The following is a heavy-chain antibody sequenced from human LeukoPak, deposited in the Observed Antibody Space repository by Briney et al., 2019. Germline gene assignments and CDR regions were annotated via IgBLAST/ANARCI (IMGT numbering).Heavy chain of an antibody. V-gene: IGHV4-31*03. D-gene: IGHD2-8*01. CDR3: AREFMLRALGWFDP. J-gene: IGHJ5*02. CDR2: IYYSGST. Sequence: SQTLSLTCTVSGGSISSGGYYWSWIRQHPGKGLEWIGYIYYSGSTYYNPSLKSRVTISVDTSKNKFSLKLSSVTAADTDVYYCAREFMLRALGWFDPWGQGTLVTVSS. CDR1: GGSISSGGYY.